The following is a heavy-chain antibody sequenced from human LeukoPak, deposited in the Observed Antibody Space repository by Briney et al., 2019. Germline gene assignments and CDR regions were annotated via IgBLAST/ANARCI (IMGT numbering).Heavy chain of an antibody. CDR3: AAGGDIVVVPAALGGLDP. V-gene: IGHV1-2*02. J-gene: IGHJ5*02. CDR1: GYTFTGYY. D-gene: IGHD2-2*01. CDR2: INPNSGGT. Sequence: ASVKVSCKASGYTFTGYYMHWVRQAPGQGLEWMGWINPNSGGTNYAQKFQGRVTMTRDTSISTAYMELSRLRYDDTAVYYCAAGGDIVVVPAALGGLDPWGQGTVVTVSS.